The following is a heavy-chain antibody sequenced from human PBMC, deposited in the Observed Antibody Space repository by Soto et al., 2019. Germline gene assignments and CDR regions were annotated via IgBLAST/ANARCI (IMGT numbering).Heavy chain of an antibody. V-gene: IGHV5-10-1*01. Sequence: PGESLKISCKGSGYSFTSYWISWVRQMPGKGLEWMGRIDPSDSYTNYSPSFQGHVTISADKSISTXXXXXXXXKASDTAMYYCARSDRILCMDVWGQGTTVTVSS. D-gene: IGHD2-21*01. CDR3: ARSDRILCMDV. CDR2: IDPSDSYT. J-gene: IGHJ6*02. CDR1: GYSFTSYW.